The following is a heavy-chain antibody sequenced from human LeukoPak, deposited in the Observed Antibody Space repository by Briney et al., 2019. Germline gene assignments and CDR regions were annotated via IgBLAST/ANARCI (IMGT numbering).Heavy chain of an antibody. CDR3: ARGMASMVRGVIILWFDP. J-gene: IGHJ5*02. V-gene: IGHV4-59*01. CDR1: GGSISSYY. CDR2: IYYSGST. Sequence: SETLSLTCTVSGGSISSYYWSWIRQPPGKGLEWIGYIYYSGSTKYNPSLKSRVTISLDTSKNQFSLQLTSVTAADTAVYYCARGMASMVRGVIILWFDPWGQGTLITVSS. D-gene: IGHD3-10*01.